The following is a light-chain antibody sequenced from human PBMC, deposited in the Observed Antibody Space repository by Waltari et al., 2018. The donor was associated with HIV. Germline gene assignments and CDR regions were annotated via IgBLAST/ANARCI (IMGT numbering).Light chain of an antibody. CDR3: QQDHRWPPLT. J-gene: IGKJ4*01. CDR1: QSIGTN. V-gene: IGKV3-15*01. Sequence: EIVMTQSPDTLSVSPGDRASLFCRASQSIGTNLAWYQHKPGQAPRLLIYGASTRATDIPARFSGSGSGTEFTLTISSLQSEDFAVYSCQQDHRWPPLTFGGGTKVGIK. CDR2: GAS.